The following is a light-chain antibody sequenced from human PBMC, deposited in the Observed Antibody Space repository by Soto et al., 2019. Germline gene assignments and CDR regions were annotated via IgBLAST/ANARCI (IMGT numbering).Light chain of an antibody. Sequence: DIQMTRSPSTLSASVGNRFTITCRTSQNINAWLAWYQQRPGQAPRLLIYDASTVQSGVPSRFSGSGSGTEFTLTISSLQTDDSANYYCQHYSLYSTWTFGQGTKVDIK. V-gene: IGKV1-5*01. CDR3: QHYSLYSTWT. J-gene: IGKJ1*01. CDR1: QNINAW. CDR2: DAS.